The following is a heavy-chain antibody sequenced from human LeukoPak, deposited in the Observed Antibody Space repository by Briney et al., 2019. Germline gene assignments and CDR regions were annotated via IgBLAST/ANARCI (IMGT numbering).Heavy chain of an antibody. D-gene: IGHD3-10*01. Sequence: ASVKVSCKASGYTFTGYYMHWVRQAPGQGLEWMGWINPNSGNTGYAQKFQGRVTMTRNTSISTAYMELSSLRSEDTAVYYCARSSGSFPNWGQGTLVTVSS. CDR2: INPNSGNT. CDR1: GYTFTGYY. V-gene: IGHV1-8*02. CDR3: ARSSGSFPN. J-gene: IGHJ4*02.